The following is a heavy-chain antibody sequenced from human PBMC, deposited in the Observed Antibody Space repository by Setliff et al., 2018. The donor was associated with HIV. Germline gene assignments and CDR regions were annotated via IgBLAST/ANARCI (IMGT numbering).Heavy chain of an antibody. D-gene: IGHD3-16*01. CDR2: FYYDGSA. Sequence: SETLSLTCTISGASIISYYWNWVRQPPGRGLEWIGYFYYDGSAKYNPSLKSRVAISAGTSKYQSSLTLRSVTAADTAVYYCARDPGSSFYNYKFLDTWGKGTTVTVSS. CDR3: ARDPGSSFYNYKFLDT. J-gene: IGHJ6*04. V-gene: IGHV4-59*01. CDR1: GASIISYY.